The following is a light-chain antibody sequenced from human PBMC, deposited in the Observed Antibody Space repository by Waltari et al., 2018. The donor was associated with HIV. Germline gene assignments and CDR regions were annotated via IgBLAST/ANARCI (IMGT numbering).Light chain of an antibody. CDR3: QQSYSTPPLT. V-gene: IGKV1-39*01. CDR1: QSISSY. J-gene: IGKJ4*02. CDR2: AAS. Sequence: DIQMTQSPSSLSASVGDRVTITCRASQSISSYLNWYQQKPGKAPKLLIYAASSLQSGFPSRFSGSGSGTDFTLTMSSLQPEDVATYYCQQSYSTPPLTFGGGTKVEIK.